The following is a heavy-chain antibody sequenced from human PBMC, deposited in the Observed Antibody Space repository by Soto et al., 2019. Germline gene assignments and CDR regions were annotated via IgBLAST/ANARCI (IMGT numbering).Heavy chain of an antibody. CDR2: IYPCDSDT. J-gene: IGHJ4*02. D-gene: IGHD3-10*01. CDR1: GYRFAKYW. CDR3: ATTLTDYGNPPADY. Sequence: PGEALRISCKGSGYRFAKYWIGWVRQMPGKGLEWIGIIYPCDSDTSYSPSFRGQVTISADKSLSTAYLQWSSLKASDTAMYYCATTLTDYGNPPADYWGQGTQVTVSS. V-gene: IGHV5-51*01.